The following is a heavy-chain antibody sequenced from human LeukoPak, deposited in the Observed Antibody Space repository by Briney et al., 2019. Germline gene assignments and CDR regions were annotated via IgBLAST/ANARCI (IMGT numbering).Heavy chain of an antibody. V-gene: IGHV3-30*03. D-gene: IGHD4-23*01. CDR3: ARGSNLAATVGSY. CDR2: ISYDGSNK. CDR1: GFTFSGYG. Sequence: PGGSLRLSCAASGFTFSGYGMHWVRQAPGKGLEWVAVISYDGSNKYYADSVKGRFTISRDNSKNTLYLQMNSLRAEDTAVYYCARGSNLAATVGSYWGQGTLVTVSS. J-gene: IGHJ4*02.